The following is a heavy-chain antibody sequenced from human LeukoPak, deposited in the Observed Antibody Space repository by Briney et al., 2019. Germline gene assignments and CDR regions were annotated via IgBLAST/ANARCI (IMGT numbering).Heavy chain of an antibody. V-gene: IGHV4-39*07. CDR2: IYYSGST. Sequence: SETLSLTCTVSGGSISSSSYYWGWIRQPPGKGLEWIGSIYYSGSTYYNPSLKSRVTISVDTSKNQFSLKLSSVTAADTAVYYCARVEQWLDNYYNYYMDVWGKGTTVTVSS. CDR1: GGSISSSSYY. CDR3: ARVEQWLDNYYNYYMDV. J-gene: IGHJ6*03. D-gene: IGHD6-19*01.